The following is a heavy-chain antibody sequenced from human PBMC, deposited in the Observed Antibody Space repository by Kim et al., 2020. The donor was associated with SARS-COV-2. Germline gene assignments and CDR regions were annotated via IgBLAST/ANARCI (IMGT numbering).Heavy chain of an antibody. Sequence: DSVKCRFTISRDNSKNTLYLQMNSLRAEDTAVYYCAKGGVSGSGTYSSDFWGQGTLVTVSS. V-gene: IGHV3-23*01. CDR3: AKGGVSGSGTYSSDF. D-gene: IGHD3-10*01. J-gene: IGHJ4*02.